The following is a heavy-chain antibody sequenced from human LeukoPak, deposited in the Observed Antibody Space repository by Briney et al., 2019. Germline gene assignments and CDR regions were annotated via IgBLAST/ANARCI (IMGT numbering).Heavy chain of an antibody. D-gene: IGHD3-10*01. CDR2: INAGNGNT. Sequence: ASVKVSCKASGYTFTSYAMHWVRQAPGQRLEWMGWINAGNGNTKYSQKFQGRVTITRDTSASTAYMELSSLKDTAVYYCARVTMVRGVIRAFDIWGQGTMGTVSS. V-gene: IGHV1-3*01. CDR1: GYTFTSYA. CDR3: ARVTMVRGVIRAFDI. J-gene: IGHJ3*02.